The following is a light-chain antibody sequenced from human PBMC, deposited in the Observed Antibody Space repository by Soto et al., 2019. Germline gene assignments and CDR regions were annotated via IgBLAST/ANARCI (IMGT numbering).Light chain of an antibody. J-gene: IGKJ1*01. V-gene: IGKV1-5*03. CDR1: QSISSW. CDR3: QQYHSYST. Sequence: DIQMTQSPSTLSASVGDRVTITCRASQSISSWLAWYQQKPGKAPKLLIYKASSLESGVPSRFSGSGSATEFTLTISSLQPDDFATYYCQQYHSYSTFGQGTKVDIK. CDR2: KAS.